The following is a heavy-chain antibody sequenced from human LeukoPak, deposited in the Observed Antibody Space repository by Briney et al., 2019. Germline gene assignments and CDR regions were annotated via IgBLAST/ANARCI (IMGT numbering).Heavy chain of an antibody. CDR1: GGSISSYY. V-gene: IGHV4-59*12. J-gene: IGHJ4*02. CDR2: IYYSGSA. CDR3: ARLIYDSSGYYNY. Sequence: SETLSLTCTVSGGSISSYYWSWIRQPPGKGLEWIGNIYYSGSANHNPSLKSRVTISVDTSKNQFSLKLSSVTAADTAVYYCARLIYDSSGYYNYWGQGTLVTVSS. D-gene: IGHD3-22*01.